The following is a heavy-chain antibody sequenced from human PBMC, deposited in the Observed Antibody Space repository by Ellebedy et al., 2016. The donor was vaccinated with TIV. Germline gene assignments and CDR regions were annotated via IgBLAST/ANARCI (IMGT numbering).Heavy chain of an antibody. V-gene: IGHV1-2*02. J-gene: IGHJ6*02. Sequence: AASVKVSCKASGYTFTGYYMHWVRQAPGQGLEWMGWINPNSGGTNYAQKFQGRVTMTRDTSISTAYMELSRLRSDDTAVYYCARALLGATDGHYGMDVWGQGTTVTVSS. CDR3: ARALLGATDGHYGMDV. CDR2: INPNSGGT. CDR1: GYTFTGYY. D-gene: IGHD1-26*01.